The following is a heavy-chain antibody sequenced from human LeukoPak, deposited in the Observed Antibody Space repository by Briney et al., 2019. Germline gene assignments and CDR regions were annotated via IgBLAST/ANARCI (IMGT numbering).Heavy chain of an antibody. CDR3: ARHEAYYDSSGFLHYFDY. CDR1: GGSISSGGYY. Sequence: SETLSLTCTVSGGSISSGGYYWSWIRQPPGKGLEWIGYIYHSGSTYYNPSLKSRVTISVDRSKNQFSLKLSSVTAADTAVYYCARHEAYYDSSGFLHYFDYWGQGSLVTVSS. CDR2: IYHSGST. D-gene: IGHD3-22*01. J-gene: IGHJ4*02. V-gene: IGHV4-30-2*01.